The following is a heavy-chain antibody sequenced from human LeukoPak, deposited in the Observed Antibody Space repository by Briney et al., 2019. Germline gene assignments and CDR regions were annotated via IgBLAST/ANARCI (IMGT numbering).Heavy chain of an antibody. J-gene: IGHJ1*01. D-gene: IGHD2-15*01. V-gene: IGHV3-23*01. CDR1: GFTFSSYA. CDR3: AKDCSGGSCYYAEYFQH. CDR2: ISGSGGST. Sequence: QPGGSLRLSCAASGFTFSSYAMSWVRQAPGKGLEWVSAISGSGGSTYYADSVRGRFTISRDNSKNTLYLQMNNLRAEDTAVYYCAKDCSGGSCYYAEYFQHWGQGTLVTVSS.